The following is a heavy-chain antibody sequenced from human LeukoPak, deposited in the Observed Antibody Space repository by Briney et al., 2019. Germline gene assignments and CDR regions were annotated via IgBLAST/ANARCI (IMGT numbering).Heavy chain of an antibody. J-gene: IGHJ4*02. D-gene: IGHD1-26*01. CDR2: INPNSGGT. CDR1: GYTFSGYY. Sequence: ASVKVSCKASGYTFSGYYMHWVRQAPGQGLEWMGWINPNSGGTNYAQKFQGRVTMTRDTSISTAYMELSSLTSDDTAVYYCARMRDLVGTSPLAYWGQGTLVTVSS. CDR3: ARMRDLVGTSPLAY. V-gene: IGHV1-2*02.